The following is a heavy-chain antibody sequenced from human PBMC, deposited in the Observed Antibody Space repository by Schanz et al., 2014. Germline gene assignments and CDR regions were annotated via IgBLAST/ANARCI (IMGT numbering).Heavy chain of an antibody. V-gene: IGHV4-4*07. D-gene: IGHD3-3*01. Sequence: QVQLQESGPRLVKPSETLSLNCTVSGDSMKSHYWTWIRQPAGQGLEWVGRIFTGGSSDYNRSFKSRITMSIDTSKKYLSLNLNSVTAADTAFYFCARVSRGGVFDFWGPGILVTVSS. CDR1: GDSMKSHY. CDR3: ARVSRGGVFDF. J-gene: IGHJ4*02. CDR2: IFTGGSS.